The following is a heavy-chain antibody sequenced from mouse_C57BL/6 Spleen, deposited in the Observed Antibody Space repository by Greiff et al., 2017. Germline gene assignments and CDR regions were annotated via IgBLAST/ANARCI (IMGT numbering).Heavy chain of an antibody. CDR3: AITTVVAPYAMDY. Sequence: VQLQQPGAELVKPGASVKMSCKASGYTFTSYWITWVKQRPGQGLEWIGDIYPGSGSTNYNEKFKSKATLTVDTSSSTAYMQLSSLTSEDSAVYYCAITTVVAPYAMDYWGQGTSGTVSS. CDR2: IYPGSGST. CDR1: GYTFTSYW. V-gene: IGHV1-55*01. J-gene: IGHJ4*01. D-gene: IGHD1-1*01.